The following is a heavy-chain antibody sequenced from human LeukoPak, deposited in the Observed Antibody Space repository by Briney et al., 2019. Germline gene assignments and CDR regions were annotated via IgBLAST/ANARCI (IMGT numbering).Heavy chain of an antibody. D-gene: IGHD1-26*01. J-gene: IGHJ5*02. Sequence: PGGSLRLSCAASGFTFNTYWMHWVRHAPGKGLVWVSRISSDGSFINYADSVKGRFTVSRDNAKNTLYLQMNSLRDEDTAIYYCARGPGSGGGYYVGDAWGQGTQVTVSS. CDR2: ISSDGSFI. V-gene: IGHV3-74*01. CDR1: GFTFNTYW. CDR3: ARGPGSGGGYYVGDA.